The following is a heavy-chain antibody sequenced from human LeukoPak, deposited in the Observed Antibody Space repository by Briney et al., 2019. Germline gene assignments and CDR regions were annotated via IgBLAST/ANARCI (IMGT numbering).Heavy chain of an antibody. V-gene: IGHV3-21*04. CDR3: PRAIGYRSSTSCYSYYMDV. Sequence: GGSLRLSCAASGFTFSSYSMNWVRQAPGKGLEWVSSISSSSSYIYYADSVKGRFTISRDNAKNSLYLQMNSLRAEDTAVYYCPRAIGYRSSTSCYSYYMDVWGKGTTVTVSS. J-gene: IGHJ6*03. CDR1: GFTFSSYS. D-gene: IGHD2-2*02. CDR2: ISSSSSYI.